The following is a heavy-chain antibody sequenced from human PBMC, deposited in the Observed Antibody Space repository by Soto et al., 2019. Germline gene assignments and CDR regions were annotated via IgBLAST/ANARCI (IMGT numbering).Heavy chain of an antibody. CDR1: GAPITTTKW. CDR2: LSRGDER. Sequence: QVQLQESGPGLVKPSETLSLTCTVSGAPITTTKWWAWVRLPPGKGLEWIGGLSRGDERSSNPSLEGRFTMSLDKSNNHFSLTLTSVTAADTAISYCATQTIAYTWGVWGRGTSVTVSS. V-gene: IGHV4-4*02. D-gene: IGHD3-16*01. CDR3: ATQTIAYTWGV. J-gene: IGHJ6*02.